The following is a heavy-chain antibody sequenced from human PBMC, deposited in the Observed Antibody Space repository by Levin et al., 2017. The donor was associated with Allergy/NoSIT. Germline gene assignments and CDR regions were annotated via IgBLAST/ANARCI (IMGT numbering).Heavy chain of an antibody. CDR2: ISGSGGST. D-gene: IGHD6-13*01. V-gene: IGHV3-23*01. CDR3: ARYSSSPYGAEYFQH. J-gene: IGHJ1*01. Sequence: PGGSLRLSCAASGFTFSSYAMSWVRQAPGKGLEWVSAISGSGGSTYYADSVKGRFTISRDNSKNTLYLQMNSLRAEDTAVYYCARYSSSPYGAEYFQHWGQGTLVTVSS. CDR1: GFTFSSYA.